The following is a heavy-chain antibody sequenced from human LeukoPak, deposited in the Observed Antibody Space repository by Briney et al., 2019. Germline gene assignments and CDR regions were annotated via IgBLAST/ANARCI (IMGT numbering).Heavy chain of an antibody. CDR2: TYSGGST. D-gene: IGHD5-18*01. V-gene: IGHV3-53*01. Sequence: GGSLRLSCAASGFTVSSTYMSWVRQAPGKGLEWVSITYSGGSTYYADSVKGRFTISRDNSKNTLYLQMNSLRAEDTAVYYCARGGRRGYSYAYWGQGTLVTVSS. J-gene: IGHJ4*02. CDR1: GFTVSSTY. CDR3: ARGGRRGYSYAY.